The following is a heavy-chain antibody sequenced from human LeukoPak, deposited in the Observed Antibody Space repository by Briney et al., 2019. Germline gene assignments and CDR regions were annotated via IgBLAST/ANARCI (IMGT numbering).Heavy chain of an antibody. V-gene: IGHV4-34*01. J-gene: IGHJ5*02. CDR2: INHSGGT. Sequence: PSETLSLTCAVYGGSFSGYYWSWIRQPPGKGLEWVGEINHSGGTNYNPSLKSRVTISVDTSKNQFSLKLSSVTAADTAVYYCARRKRYSSSWWTEDKNWFDPWGQGTLVTVSS. D-gene: IGHD6-13*01. CDR1: GGSFSGYY. CDR3: ARRKRYSSSWWTEDKNWFDP.